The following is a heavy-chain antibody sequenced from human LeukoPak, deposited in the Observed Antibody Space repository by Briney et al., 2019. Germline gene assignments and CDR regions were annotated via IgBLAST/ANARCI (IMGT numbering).Heavy chain of an antibody. J-gene: IGHJ6*02. Sequence: SETLSLTCAVYGGSFSGYYWSWIRQPPGKGLEWIGEINHSGSTNYNPSLKSRVTISVDTSKNQFSLKLSSVTAADTAVYYCARGRTVHYYHYYGMDVWGQGTTVTVSS. D-gene: IGHD4-17*01. CDR1: GGSFSGYY. CDR2: INHSGST. V-gene: IGHV4-34*01. CDR3: ARGRTVHYYHYYGMDV.